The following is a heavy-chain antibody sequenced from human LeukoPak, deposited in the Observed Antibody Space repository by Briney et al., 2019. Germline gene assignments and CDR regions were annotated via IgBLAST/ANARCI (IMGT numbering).Heavy chain of an antibody. Sequence: GGSLRLSCAASGFTFSSYAMSWVRQAPGKGLEWVSGISTSGDRTYYADSVKGRFTISRDNSKNTLYLQMNSLRAEDTAIYYCAKGLFRYPTAYYLAFDIWGQGTMVTVSS. CDR3: AKGLFRYPTAYYLAFDI. CDR2: ISTSGDRT. D-gene: IGHD3-9*01. CDR1: GFTFSSYA. J-gene: IGHJ3*02. V-gene: IGHV3-23*01.